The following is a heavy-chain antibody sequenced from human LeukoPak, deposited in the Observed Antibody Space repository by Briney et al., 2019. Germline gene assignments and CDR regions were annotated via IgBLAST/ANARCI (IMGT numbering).Heavy chain of an antibody. CDR1: GGSISSYY. Sequence: SETLSLTCTVSGGSISSYYWGWIRQPPGKGLEWIGSIYHSGSTYYNPSLKSRVTMSVDTSKNQFSPKLSSATAADTAVYYCARVGYSSSWYSYFDYWGQGTLVTVSS. CDR2: IYHSGST. J-gene: IGHJ4*02. D-gene: IGHD6-13*01. CDR3: ARVGYSSSWYSYFDY. V-gene: IGHV4-59*01.